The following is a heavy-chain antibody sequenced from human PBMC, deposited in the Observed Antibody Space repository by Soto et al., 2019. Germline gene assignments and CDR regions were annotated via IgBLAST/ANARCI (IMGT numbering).Heavy chain of an antibody. Sequence: GGSLTLSCAASGFTFSSYAMHWVRQAPGKGLEWVAVISYDGSNKYYADSVKGRFTISRDNSKNTLYLQMNSLRAEDTAVYYCARGVEMATIRGPSHQLDYWGQGTLVTVSS. J-gene: IGHJ4*02. CDR1: GFTFSSYA. CDR2: ISYDGSNK. V-gene: IGHV3-30-3*01. CDR3: ARGVEMATIRGPSHQLDY. D-gene: IGHD5-12*01.